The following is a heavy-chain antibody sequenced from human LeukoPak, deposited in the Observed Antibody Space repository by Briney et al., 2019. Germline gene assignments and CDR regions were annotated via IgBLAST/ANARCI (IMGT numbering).Heavy chain of an antibody. CDR3: ARVVPAADRYYYYYGMDV. D-gene: IGHD2-2*01. J-gene: IGHJ6*02. V-gene: IGHV1-69*04. CDR1: GGTFGSYA. Sequence: ASVKVSCKASGGTFGSYAISWVRQAPGQGLEWMGRIIPILGIANYAQKFQGRVTITADKSTSTAYMELSSLRSEDTAVYYCARVVPAADRYYYYYGMDVWGQGTTVTVSS. CDR2: IIPILGIA.